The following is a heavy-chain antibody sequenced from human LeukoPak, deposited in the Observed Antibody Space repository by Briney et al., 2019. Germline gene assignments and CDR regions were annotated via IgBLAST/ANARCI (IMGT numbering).Heavy chain of an antibody. D-gene: IGHD5-12*01. CDR2: IIPIFGTA. CDR3: ARSIVATIYGY. J-gene: IGHJ4*02. Sequence: SVKVSFRASGGTFNNYAISWVRQAPGQGLEWMGGIIPIFGTANYAQKFQGRVTITADESTSTAYMELSSLRSEDTAVYYCARSIVATIYGYWGQGTLVTVSS. V-gene: IGHV1-69*13. CDR1: GGTFNNYA.